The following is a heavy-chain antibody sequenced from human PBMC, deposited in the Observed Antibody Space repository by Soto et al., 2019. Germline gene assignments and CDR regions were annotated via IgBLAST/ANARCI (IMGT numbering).Heavy chain of an antibody. J-gene: IGHJ3*02. CDR3: ASRSGYYFIAPNAFDI. D-gene: IGHD3-22*01. Sequence: SETLSLTCTVSGGSISSGDYYWSWIRQPPGKGLEWIGYIYYSGSTYYNPSLKSRVTISVDTSKNQFSLKLSSVTAADTAVYYCASRSGYYFIAPNAFDIWGQGTMVTVSS. V-gene: IGHV4-30-4*01. CDR1: GGSISSGDYY. CDR2: IYYSGST.